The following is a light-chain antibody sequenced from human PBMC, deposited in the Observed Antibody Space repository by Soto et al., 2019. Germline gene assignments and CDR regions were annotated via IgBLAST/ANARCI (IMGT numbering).Light chain of an antibody. CDR3: LRSYVTPWT. Sequence: DIQVTQSPSSLSASVGDRVTITCRASQFIDDFSNWFQQRPGKAPKLLIYAASSLQSGVPSRFSGSASATDFTLSNTTLPPEDFATYYCLRSYVTPWTLGQGTKVEIK. J-gene: IGKJ1*01. V-gene: IGKV1-39*01. CDR1: QFIDDF. CDR2: AAS.